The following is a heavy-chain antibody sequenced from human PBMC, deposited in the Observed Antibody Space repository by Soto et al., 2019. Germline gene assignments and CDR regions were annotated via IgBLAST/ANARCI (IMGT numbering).Heavy chain of an antibody. CDR1: GFTFSSYW. Sequence: GGSLRLSCAASGFTFSSYWMHWVRQAPGKGLVWVSRINSDGSSTSYADSVKGRFTISRDNAKNTLYLQMNSLRAEDTAVYYCARDSEFEDVRWYFDLWGRGTLVTVSS. J-gene: IGHJ2*01. D-gene: IGHD3-10*01. V-gene: IGHV3-74*01. CDR3: ARDSEFEDVRWYFDL. CDR2: INSDGSST.